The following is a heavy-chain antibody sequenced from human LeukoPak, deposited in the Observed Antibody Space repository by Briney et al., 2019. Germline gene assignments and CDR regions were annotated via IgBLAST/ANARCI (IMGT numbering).Heavy chain of an antibody. J-gene: IGHJ3*02. V-gene: IGHV1-46*01. Sequence: GTSVKISCKASGYTFTTYYIHWVRQAPGQGLEWMGIIDPSGERASYARKFRGRVTMTRDAFTSTVYVELNSLRSEDTAMYYCTRSSSATMVRDADKFDIWGQGTTVTVSS. CDR2: IDPSGERA. D-gene: IGHD3-10*01. CDR3: TRSSSATMVRDADKFDI. CDR1: GYTFTTYY.